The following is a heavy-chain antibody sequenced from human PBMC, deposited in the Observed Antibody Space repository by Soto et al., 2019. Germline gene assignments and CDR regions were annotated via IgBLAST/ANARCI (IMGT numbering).Heavy chain of an antibody. CDR3: TSRPTPHNWNSYYYYYMDV. D-gene: IGHD1-7*01. Sequence: EVQLVESGGGLVQPGGSLKLSCAASGFTFSGSAMHWVRQASGKGLEWVGRIRSKANSYATAYAASVKGRFTISRDDSKNTAYLQMISLKTEDTAVYYCTSRPTPHNWNSYYYYYMDVWGKGTTVTVSS. CDR2: IRSKANSYAT. CDR1: GFTFSGSA. J-gene: IGHJ6*03. V-gene: IGHV3-73*01.